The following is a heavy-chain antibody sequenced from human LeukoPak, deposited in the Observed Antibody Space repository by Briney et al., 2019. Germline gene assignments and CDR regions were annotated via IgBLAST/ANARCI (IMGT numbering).Heavy chain of an antibody. D-gene: IGHD3-22*01. CDR2: IYHSGST. Sequence: APQTLSLTCTVSGGSISSGGYYWSWIRQPPGKGLEWIGYIYHSGSTYYNPSLKSRVTISVDRSKNQFSLKLSSVTAADTAVYYCARSIVVYYDSNAPDYWGQGTLVTVSS. V-gene: IGHV4-30-2*01. CDR1: GGSISSGGYY. J-gene: IGHJ4*02. CDR3: ARSIVVYYDSNAPDY.